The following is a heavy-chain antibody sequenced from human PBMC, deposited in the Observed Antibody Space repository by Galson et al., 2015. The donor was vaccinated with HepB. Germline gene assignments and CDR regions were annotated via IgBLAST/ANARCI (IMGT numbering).Heavy chain of an antibody. D-gene: IGHD3-10*01. Sequence: SVKVSCKASGYTFTSYAMNWVRQAPGQGLEWMGWINTNTGNPTYAQGFTGRFVFSLDTSVSTAYLQISSLKAEDTAVYYCARVSDIWFGESFDAFDIWGQGTMVTVSS. V-gene: IGHV7-4-1*02. CDR3: ARVSDIWFGESFDAFDI. J-gene: IGHJ3*02. CDR1: GYTFTSYA. CDR2: INTNTGNP.